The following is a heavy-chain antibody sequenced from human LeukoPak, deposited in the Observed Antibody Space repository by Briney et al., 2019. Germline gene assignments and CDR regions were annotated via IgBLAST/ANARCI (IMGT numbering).Heavy chain of an antibody. CDR2: IGGRGGST. Sequence: GGSLRLSCAASGFTLSSHAMAWVRQAPGKGLEWVSAIGGRGGSTYYADSVKGRFTISRDNSKNTVYLQMNSLRAEDTAVYYCARDPGVVAFHYFDFWGQGTLVTVSS. D-gene: IGHD3-3*01. V-gene: IGHV3-23*01. J-gene: IGHJ4*02. CDR1: GFTLSSHA. CDR3: ARDPGVVAFHYFDF.